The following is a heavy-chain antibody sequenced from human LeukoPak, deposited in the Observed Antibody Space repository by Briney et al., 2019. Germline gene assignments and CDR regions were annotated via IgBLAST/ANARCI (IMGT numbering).Heavy chain of an antibody. CDR2: ISYDGSNK. V-gene: IGHV3-30-3*01. J-gene: IGHJ5*02. CDR1: GFTFSSYA. Sequence: GGSLRLSCAASGFTFSSYAMHWVRQAPGKGLEWVAVISYDGSNKYYADSVKGRFTISRDNSKNTLYLQMNSLRAEDTAVYYCARAGAYCSRTSCYNWFDPWGQGTLVTVSS. D-gene: IGHD2-2*01. CDR3: ARAGAYCSRTSCYNWFDP.